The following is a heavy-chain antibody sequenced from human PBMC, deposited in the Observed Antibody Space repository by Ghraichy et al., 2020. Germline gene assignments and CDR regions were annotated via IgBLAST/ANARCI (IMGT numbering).Heavy chain of an antibody. CDR3: ARLVGSSGWMFYFDY. J-gene: IGHJ4*02. Sequence: SETLSLTCTVSGGSISSSNYYWGWIRQPPGKGLEWIGNIYYSGSTYYNPSLRSRVTISVDTSKNQFSLKLSSVTAADTAVYYCARLVGSSGWMFYFDYWGQGTPVTVSS. CDR2: IYYSGST. CDR1: GGSISSSNYY. V-gene: IGHV4-39*01. D-gene: IGHD6-19*01.